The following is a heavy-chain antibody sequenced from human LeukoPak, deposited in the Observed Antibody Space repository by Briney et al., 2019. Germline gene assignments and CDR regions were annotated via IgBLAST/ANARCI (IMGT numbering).Heavy chain of an antibody. CDR1: EFTFSNYE. D-gene: IGHD4-17*01. V-gene: IGHV3-48*03. CDR3: ARGSTVTHWDY. Sequence: PGGSLRLSCAASEFTFSNYEMNWVRQAPGKGLEWVSYISSSGSTIYYADSVKGRFTISRDNAKNSPYLQMNSLRAEDTAVYYCARGSTVTHWDYWGQGTLATVSS. CDR2: ISSSGSTI. J-gene: IGHJ4*02.